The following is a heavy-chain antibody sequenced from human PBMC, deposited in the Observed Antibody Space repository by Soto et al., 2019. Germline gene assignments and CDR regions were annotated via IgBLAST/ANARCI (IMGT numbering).Heavy chain of an antibody. J-gene: IGHJ4*02. D-gene: IGHD6-13*01. V-gene: IGHV3-74*01. Sequence: GGSLRLSCAASGFTFSSYWMHWVRQAPGKGLVWVSRINSDGSSTSYADSVKGRFTISRDNAKNTLYLQMNSLRAEDTAVYYCARGPAGSSSWHYFDYWGQGTLVTVSS. CDR2: INSDGSST. CDR1: GFTFSSYW. CDR3: ARGPAGSSSWHYFDY.